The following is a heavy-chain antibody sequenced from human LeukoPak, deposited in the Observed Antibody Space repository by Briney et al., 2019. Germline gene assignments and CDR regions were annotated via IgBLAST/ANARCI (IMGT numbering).Heavy chain of an antibody. CDR2: IHYSGST. D-gene: IGHD3-10*01. V-gene: IGHV4-59*01. CDR3: AIFREHQGGFDY. J-gene: IGHJ4*02. Sequence: ESGPTLVKPSETLSLTCTVSGGSMSNYYWSWIRQPPGKGLEWIGYIHYSGSTNYNPSLKSRVTISADTSKNQFSLKLNSVTAADTAVYYCAIFREHQGGFDYWGQGTLVTVSS. CDR1: GGSMSNYY.